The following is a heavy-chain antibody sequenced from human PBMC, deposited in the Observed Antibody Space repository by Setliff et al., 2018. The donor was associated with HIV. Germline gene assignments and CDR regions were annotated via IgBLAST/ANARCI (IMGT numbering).Heavy chain of an antibody. Sequence: SATLSLTCTVSGGSISNYYWSWIRQPAGKGLEWIGRIYTSGSTNYNPSLKSRVTMSVDTSNNQFSLKRSAVTAADTAVYYCARQRHGGAGAHDYWGQGTLVTVSS. V-gene: IGHV4-4*07. CDR2: IYTSGST. J-gene: IGHJ4*02. CDR1: GGSISNYY. CDR3: ARQRHGGAGAHDY. D-gene: IGHD3-16*01.